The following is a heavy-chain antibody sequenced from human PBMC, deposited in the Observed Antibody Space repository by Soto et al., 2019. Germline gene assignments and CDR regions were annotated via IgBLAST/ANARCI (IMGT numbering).Heavy chain of an antibody. D-gene: IGHD2-2*01. CDR3: ARSQGSSTSLEIYYYYYYGMDV. V-gene: IGHV1-69*01. CDR2: IIPISGTA. CDR1: GGTFSSYA. J-gene: IGHJ6*02. Sequence: QVQLVQSGAEVKTPGSSVKVSCKASGGTFSSYAISWVRQAPGQGLEWMGGIIPISGTANYAQKIQGRVTTTADETTSTAYMELSSVRSEDTAVYFCARSQGSSTSLEIYYYYYYGMDVWGQGTTVTVSS.